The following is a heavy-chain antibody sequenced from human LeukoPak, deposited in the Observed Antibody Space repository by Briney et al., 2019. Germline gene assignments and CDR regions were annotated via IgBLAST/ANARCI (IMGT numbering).Heavy chain of an antibody. CDR2: IYYSGRT. CDR1: GGSISSSNYY. J-gene: IGHJ4*02. D-gene: IGHD5-12*01. CDR3: ARHTYSGYDYPFDY. Sequence: SETLSLTCTVSGGSISSSNYYWGWIRQPPGKGLEWIGSIYYSGRTYYNPSLKSRATISVDTSKNQSSLKLSSVTAADTAVYFCARHTYSGYDYPFDYWGQGTLVTVSS. V-gene: IGHV4-39*01.